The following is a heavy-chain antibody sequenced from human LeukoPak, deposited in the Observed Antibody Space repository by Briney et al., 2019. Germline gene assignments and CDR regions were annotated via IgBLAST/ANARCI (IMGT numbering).Heavy chain of an antibody. D-gene: IGHD1-26*01. Sequence: SETLSLTCTVSGGSISGHFWSWIRQPPGKGLEWIGFVSYCGDTNYSPSFNGRVTISLDTSKSQFSLNLNSVTAADTAVYFCASGGASSRYFGYWGQGTLVTVSS. V-gene: IGHV4-59*11. J-gene: IGHJ4*02. CDR1: GGSISGHF. CDR2: VSYCGDT. CDR3: ASGGASSRYFGY.